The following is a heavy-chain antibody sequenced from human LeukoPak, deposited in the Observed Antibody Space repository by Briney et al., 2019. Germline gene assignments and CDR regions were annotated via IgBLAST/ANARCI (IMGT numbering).Heavy chain of an antibody. CDR2: LSGNSAEV. J-gene: IGHJ4*02. Sequence: GGSLRLSCAASGFTFSSYSMTWVRQAPGTGLQWISTLSGNSAEVFYAESVKGRFTISRDNSMNTLFLEMNNLRADDSALYYCARGGSAWFGRTDYWGQGTLVTVSS. V-gene: IGHV3-23*01. CDR3: ARGGSAWFGRTDY. CDR1: GFTFSSYS. D-gene: IGHD3-10*01.